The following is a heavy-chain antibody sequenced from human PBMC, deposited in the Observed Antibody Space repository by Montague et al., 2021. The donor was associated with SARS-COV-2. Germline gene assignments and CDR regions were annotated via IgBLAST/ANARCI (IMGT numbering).Heavy chain of an antibody. V-gene: IGHV2-5*02. J-gene: IGHJ4*02. CDR3: AHANGGPGSSLYFDY. Sequence: PALVKPTQTLTLTCTFSGFSLSTSGVGVGWIRQPPGKALEWLALIYGDDDKRYSPSLKSRLTITKDTSKNQVVLTMTNMDPVDTATFYCAHANGGPGSSLYFDYWGQGTLVTVSS. CDR1: GFSLSTSGVG. CDR2: IYGDDDK. D-gene: IGHD3-10*01.